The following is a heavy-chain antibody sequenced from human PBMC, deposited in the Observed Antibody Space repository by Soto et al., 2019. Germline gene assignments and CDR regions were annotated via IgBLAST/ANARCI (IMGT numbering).Heavy chain of an antibody. CDR3: ARVDVSYNNYYYYYMDV. D-gene: IGHD1-1*01. CDR2: ISSSGSTI. CDR1: GFTFSDYY. Sequence: GSLRLSCAASGFTFSDYYMSWIRQAPGKGLEWVSYISSSGSTIYYADSVKGRFTISRDNAKNSLYLQMNSLRAEDTAVYYCARVDVSYNNYYYYYMDVWGKGTTVTVSS. J-gene: IGHJ6*03. V-gene: IGHV3-11*01.